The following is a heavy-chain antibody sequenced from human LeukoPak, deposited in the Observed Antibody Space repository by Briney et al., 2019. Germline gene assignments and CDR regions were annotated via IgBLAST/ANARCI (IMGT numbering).Heavy chain of an antibody. CDR3: SRSHDYGGLYFYYYMDV. D-gene: IGHD4-23*01. CDR1: GDSISSRSDY. CDR2: LDSSGST. J-gene: IGHJ6*03. Sequence: SSETLSLTCTVSGDSISSRSDYRGWIRQTPGKGLEWIGNLDSSGSTYYNPSLKSRVTISVGTSKNQFSLNLRSVTAADTAIYFCSRSHDYGGLYFYYYMDVWGKGTTVTVSS. V-gene: IGHV4-39*01.